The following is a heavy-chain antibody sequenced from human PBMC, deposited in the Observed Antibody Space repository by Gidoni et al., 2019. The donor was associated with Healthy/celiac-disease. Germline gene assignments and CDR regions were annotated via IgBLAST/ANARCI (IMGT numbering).Heavy chain of an antibody. CDR1: GGSFSGYY. CDR2: INHSGST. CDR3: ARVAVGDAFDI. V-gene: IGHV4-34*01. J-gene: IGHJ3*02. D-gene: IGHD6-19*01. Sequence: QVQLQQWGAGLLKPSETLSLTCAVYGGSFSGYYWSWIRQPPGKGLEWIGEINHSGSTNYNPSLKSRVTISVDTSKNQFSLKLSSVTAADTAVYYCARVAVGDAFDIWGQGTMVTVSS.